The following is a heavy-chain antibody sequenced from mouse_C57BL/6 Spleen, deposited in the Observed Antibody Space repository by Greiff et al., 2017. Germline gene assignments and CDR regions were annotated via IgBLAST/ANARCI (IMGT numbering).Heavy chain of an antibody. CDR3: TRPRAGYYGGGYFDV. J-gene: IGHJ1*03. CDR2: IRNKANNHAT. Sequence: DVKLQESGGGLVQPGGSMKLSCAASGFTFSDAWMDWVRQSPEKGLEWVAEIRNKANNHATYYAESVKGRFTISRDDSKSSVYLQMNSLRAEDTGSYCCTRPRAGYYGGGYFDVWGTGTTVTVSS. CDR1: GFTFSDAW. D-gene: IGHD1-1*01. V-gene: IGHV6-6*01.